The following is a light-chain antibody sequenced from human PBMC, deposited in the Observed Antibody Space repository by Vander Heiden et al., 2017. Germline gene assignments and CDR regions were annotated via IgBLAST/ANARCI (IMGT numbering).Light chain of an antibody. CDR2: GKN. J-gene: IGLJ2*01. V-gene: IGLV3-19*01. CDR3: DSRDSSGNHLEV. CDR1: SLRSYY. Sequence: SSALTQDPAVSVALGQTVRITCQGDSLRSYYASWYQQKPGQAPVLVIYGKNNRASGIPDRFSGSSSGNTASLTITGAQAEDEADYCCDSRDSSGNHLEVFGGGTKLTVL.